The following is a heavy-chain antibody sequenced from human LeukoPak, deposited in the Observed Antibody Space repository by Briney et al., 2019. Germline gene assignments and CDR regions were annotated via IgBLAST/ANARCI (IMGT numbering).Heavy chain of an antibody. J-gene: IGHJ5*02. CDR1: GFDFSAYA. D-gene: IGHD5-12*01. CDR2: ISTMSNYI. Sequence: GGSLRLSCAASGFDFSAYAINWVRQAPGKGLEWVSSISTMSNYIFYGDSVKGRFTISRDNAKNSVYLQMNSLRPDDTALYYCSRDRLGGLDLWGQGTLVTVSS. V-gene: IGHV3-21*01. CDR3: SRDRLGGLDL.